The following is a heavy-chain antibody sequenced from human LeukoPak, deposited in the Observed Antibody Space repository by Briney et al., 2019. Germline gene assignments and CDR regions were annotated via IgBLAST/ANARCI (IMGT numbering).Heavy chain of an antibody. Sequence: CVRQIIRKKLEWVGRIKSNPDGGTTDYAAPVRGRFTVSRDDSKNTLYLQLNSLKIEDTAGFYFIPGLDSVTYWGPGALVTVPS. J-gene: IGHJ4*03. CDR3: IPGLDSVTY. CDR2: IKSNPDGGTT. D-gene: IGHD2-15*01. V-gene: IGHV3-15*01.